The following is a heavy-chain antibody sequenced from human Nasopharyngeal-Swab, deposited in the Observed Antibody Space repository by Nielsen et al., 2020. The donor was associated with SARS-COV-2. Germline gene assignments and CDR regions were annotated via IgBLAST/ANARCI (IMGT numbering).Heavy chain of an antibody. Sequence: WVRQAPGQGLEWMGRIIPILGIANYAQKFQGRVTITADKSTSTAYMELSSLRSEDTAVYYCARDGAAPHLLRRVVTPEAWGQGTLVTVSS. J-gene: IGHJ5*02. D-gene: IGHD4-23*01. CDR3: ARDGAAPHLLRRVVTPEA. V-gene: IGHV1-69*04. CDR2: IIPILGIA.